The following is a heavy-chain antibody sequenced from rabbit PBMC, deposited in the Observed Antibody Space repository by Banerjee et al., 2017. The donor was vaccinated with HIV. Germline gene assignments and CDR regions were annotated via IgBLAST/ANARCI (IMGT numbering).Heavy chain of an antibody. CDR3: ARHANSGDYHLKL. V-gene: IGHV1S45*01. CDR2: IDAGSSGNT. Sequence: QEQLEESGGGLFQPGGSLALTCKASGFSLSNNYYMCWVRQAPGKGLEWIGCIDAGSSGNTYYATWAKGRFTISKTSSTTVTLQMTSLTAADTATYFCARHANSGDYHLKLWGPGTLVTVS. J-gene: IGHJ4*01. D-gene: IGHD2-1*01. CDR1: GFSLSNNYY.